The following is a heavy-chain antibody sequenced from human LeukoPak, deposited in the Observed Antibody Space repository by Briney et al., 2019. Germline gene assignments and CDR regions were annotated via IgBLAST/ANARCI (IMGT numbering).Heavy chain of an antibody. Sequence: VASVKVSCKASGGTFSSYAISWVRQAPGQGLEWMGGIIPIFGTANYAQKFQGRVTITADESTSTAYMELSSLRSEDTAVYYCAKSMGDYGDYRYVSVYWGQGTLVTVSS. J-gene: IGHJ4*02. CDR2: IIPIFGTA. V-gene: IGHV1-69*13. CDR1: GGTFSSYA. D-gene: IGHD4-17*01. CDR3: AKSMGDYGDYRYVSVY.